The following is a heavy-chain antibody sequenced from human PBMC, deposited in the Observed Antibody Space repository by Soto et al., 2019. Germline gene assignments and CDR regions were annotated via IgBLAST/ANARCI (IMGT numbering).Heavy chain of an antibody. CDR1: GYTFTSYG. CDR3: ARVEPTYYYDSSGYSLDY. D-gene: IGHD3-22*01. V-gene: IGHV1-18*01. Sequence: GASVKVSCKASGYTFTSYGFSWVRQAPGQGLEWMGWISASNGNTNYAQKLQGRVTMTTDTSTGTAYMELRSLRSDDTAVYYCARVEPTYYYDSSGYSLDYWGQGTLVTVSS. J-gene: IGHJ4*02. CDR2: ISASNGNT.